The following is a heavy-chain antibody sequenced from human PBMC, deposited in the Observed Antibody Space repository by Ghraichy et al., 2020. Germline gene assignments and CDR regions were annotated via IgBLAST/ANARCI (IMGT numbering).Heavy chain of an antibody. Sequence: GGSLRLSCVASGFTFSSFWMRWVRQAPGKGLEWVANIKQDGSEKYYVDSVKGRFTISRDNAKNFLYLQMNSLRAEDTAMYYCARALGSGWYFDYLGLGTLVTVSS. D-gene: IGHD6-19*01. CDR1: GFTFSSFW. V-gene: IGHV3-7*01. CDR2: IKQDGSEK. J-gene: IGHJ4*02. CDR3: ARALGSGWYFDY.